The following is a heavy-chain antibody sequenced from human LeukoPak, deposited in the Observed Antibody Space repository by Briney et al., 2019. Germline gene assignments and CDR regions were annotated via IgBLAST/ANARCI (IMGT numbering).Heavy chain of an antibody. V-gene: IGHV3-7*03. J-gene: IGHJ5*02. D-gene: IGHD6-19*01. CDR2: IKQDGSEK. CDR1: GFTFSSYW. Sequence: GGSLRLSCAASGFTFSSYWMSWVRQAPGKGLEWVANIKQDGSEKYYVDSVKGRFTISRDNAKNSLYLQMNSLRAEDTAVYYCAKESAVAGPNWFDPWGQGTLVTVSS. CDR3: AKESAVAGPNWFDP.